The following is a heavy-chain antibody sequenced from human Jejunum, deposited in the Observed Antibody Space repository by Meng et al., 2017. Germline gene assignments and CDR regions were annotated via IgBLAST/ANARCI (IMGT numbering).Heavy chain of an antibody. CDR2: IYYSGST. D-gene: IGHD2-2*03. V-gene: IGHV4-39*07. J-gene: IGHJ4*02. CDR1: GDSIGSRSYY. CDR3: VGYCSTISCFEGGDHY. Sequence: GSLRLSCTVSGDSIGSRSYYWGWIRQPPGKGLEWVGSIYYSGSTYYKPSLKSRVTISLDTSKNQFSLELTSLTAADTAIYYCVGYCSTISCFEGGDHYWGQGTLVTVS.